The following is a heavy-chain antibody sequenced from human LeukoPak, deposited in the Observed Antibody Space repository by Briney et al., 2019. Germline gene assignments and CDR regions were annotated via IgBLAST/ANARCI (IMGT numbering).Heavy chain of an antibody. CDR2: ISYDGSNK. V-gene: IGHV3-30-3*01. CDR1: GFXXXSYA. Sequence: LRLAXXXSGFXXXSYAMHWVRQAPGKGLEWVAVISYDGSNKYYADSVKGRFTISRDNSKNTLYLQMNSLRAEDTAVYYCPRDFDYWGQGTLVTVSS. J-gene: IGHJ4*02. CDR3: PRDFDY.